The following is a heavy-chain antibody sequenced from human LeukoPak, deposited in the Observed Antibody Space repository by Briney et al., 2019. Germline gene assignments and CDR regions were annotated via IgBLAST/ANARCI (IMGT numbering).Heavy chain of an antibody. CDR2: ISSSSSTI. V-gene: IGHV3-48*02. J-gene: IGHJ6*02. CDR3: ARDEPRVGYYGMDV. D-gene: IGHD4-23*01. CDR1: GFTFSSYS. Sequence: GGSLRLSCAASGFTFSSYSMNWVRQAPGKGLEWVSYISSSSSTIYYADSVKGRFTISRDNAKNSLYLQMNSLRDEDTAVYYCARDEPRVGYYGMDVWGQGTTVTVSS.